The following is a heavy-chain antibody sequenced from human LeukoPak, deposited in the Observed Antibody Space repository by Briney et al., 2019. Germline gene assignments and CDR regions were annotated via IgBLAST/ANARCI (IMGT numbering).Heavy chain of an antibody. D-gene: IGHD2-21*02. J-gene: IGHJ4*02. CDR3: ARHSDCGGDCPFDC. V-gene: IGHV5-51*01. Sequence: GESLKISCKASGYNLVSYWIAWVRQMPGRGLEWMGVIYPGDSESRYSSSFQGQVTISVDKSINSAYLQWSSLKASDTAMYYCARHSDCGGDCPFDCWGQGTLVTVSS. CDR2: IYPGDSES. CDR1: GYNLVSYW.